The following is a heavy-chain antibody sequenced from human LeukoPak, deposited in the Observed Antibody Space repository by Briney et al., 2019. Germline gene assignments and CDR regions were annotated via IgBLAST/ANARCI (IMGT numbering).Heavy chain of an antibody. CDR2: IKQDGSEK. J-gene: IGHJ6*02. D-gene: IGHD6-19*01. Sequence: GGSLRLSCAASGFSFSTYWMSWVRQAPGKGPEWVANIKQDGSEKYYVDSVKGRFTISRDNAKNSLYLQMNTLRAEDTAVYYCARDLAGGSGRDPYYYYGMDVWGQGTTVTVSS. CDR3: ARDLAGGSGRDPYYYYGMDV. V-gene: IGHV3-7*01. CDR1: GFSFSTYW.